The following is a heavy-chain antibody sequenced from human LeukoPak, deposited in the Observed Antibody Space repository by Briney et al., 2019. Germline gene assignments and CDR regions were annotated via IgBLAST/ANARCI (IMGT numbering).Heavy chain of an antibody. J-gene: IGHJ4*02. D-gene: IGHD5-12*01. V-gene: IGHV3-33*01. CDR1: GFTFSSYG. Sequence: PGGSLRLSCAASGFTFSSYGMHWVRQAPGKGLEWVAVIWYDGSNKYYADSVKGRFTISRDNSKNTLYLQMNSLRAEDTAVYYCARGGGYDPFPYFDYWGQGTLVTVSS. CDR2: IWYDGSNK. CDR3: ARGGGYDPFPYFDY.